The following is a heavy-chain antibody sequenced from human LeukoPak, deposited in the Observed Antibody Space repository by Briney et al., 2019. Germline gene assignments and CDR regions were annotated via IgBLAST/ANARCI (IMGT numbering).Heavy chain of an antibody. CDR3: ARRRRGVIDY. CDR2: IYHSGST. D-gene: IGHD3-10*01. CDR1: GYSISSGYY. J-gene: IGHJ4*02. V-gene: IGHV4-38-2*02. Sequence: SETLSLTCTVSGYSISSGYYWGWIRQPPGKGLEWIGSIYHSGSTYYNPSLKSRVTISVDTSKNQFSLKLSSVTAADTAVYYCARRRRGVIDYWGQGTLVTVSS.